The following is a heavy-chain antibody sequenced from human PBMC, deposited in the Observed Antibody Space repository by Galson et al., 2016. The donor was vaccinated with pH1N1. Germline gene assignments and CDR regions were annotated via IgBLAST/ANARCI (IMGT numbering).Heavy chain of an antibody. CDR1: GYTFPTYW. Sequence: QSGAEVNEPGESLKISCQGSGYTFPTYWIGWVRQMPGEGLESMRLSYAGDSETRYSPSFLGQVTISVDKYISTAYLQWSSLKPSDTAIYYCWRLAGFWHRVGFDIWGHGTVVTVSS. V-gene: IGHV5-51*03. CDR3: WRLAGFWHRVGFDI. D-gene: IGHD6-19*01. CDR2: SYAGDSET. J-gene: IGHJ3*02.